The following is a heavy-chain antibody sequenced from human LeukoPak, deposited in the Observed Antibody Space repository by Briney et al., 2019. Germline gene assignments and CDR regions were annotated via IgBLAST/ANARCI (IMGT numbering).Heavy chain of an antibody. CDR2: ISSSCSSI. CDR3: ARAGYCANTICHSGGGLDV. CDR1: GFTFSSYS. D-gene: IGHD2-8*01. Sequence: GGSLTLSCAASGFTFSSYSMNWVRQAPGKGMVWVSYISSSCSSIIYADSVKGRFTISRDNAKNTLYLQMNSLRDEDTAVYYCARAGYCANTICHSGGGLDVWGPGTTVTVSS. J-gene: IGHJ6*02. V-gene: IGHV3-48*02.